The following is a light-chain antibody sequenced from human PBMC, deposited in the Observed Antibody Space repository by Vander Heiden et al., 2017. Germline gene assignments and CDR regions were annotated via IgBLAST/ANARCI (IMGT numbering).Light chain of an antibody. CDR3: SSYAGSNHFV. Sequence: QSALTQPPPASGSPGQSVTISGTGTSSDVGVYNLFSWYHQHPAKPPKLIIYEVNRRPSGVPDRFSGSKSGNTASLTVSGLQAEDAAYYYCSSYAGSNHFVFGGGTKLTVL. V-gene: IGLV2-8*01. J-gene: IGLJ2*01. CDR2: EVN. CDR1: SSDVGVYNL.